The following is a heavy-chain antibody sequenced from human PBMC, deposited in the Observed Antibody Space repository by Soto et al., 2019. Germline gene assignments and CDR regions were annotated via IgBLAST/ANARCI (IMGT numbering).Heavy chain of an antibody. J-gene: IGHJ4*02. CDR2: IYHGGST. D-gene: IGHD5-12*01. CDR3: AIESRLGYRFFDN. Sequence: QLQLQESGSGLVKPSQTLSLTCDVSGDSISIGGYSWNWLRQPPGKGLHWIGYIYHGGSTYYNPSLKSRVIISVDRSKNHFSLNLTSVTASETAVYYCAIESRLGYRFFDNWGQGILVTVSS. CDR1: GDSISIGGYS. V-gene: IGHV4-30-2*01.